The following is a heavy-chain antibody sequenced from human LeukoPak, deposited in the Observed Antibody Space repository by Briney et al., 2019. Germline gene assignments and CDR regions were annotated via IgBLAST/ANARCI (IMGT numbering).Heavy chain of an antibody. CDR3: AREHTMVRGVTDY. J-gene: IGHJ4*02. V-gene: IGHV4-34*01. CDR2: INHSGST. Sequence: PGGSLRLSCAASGFTFSSYWMSWIRQPPGKGLEWIGEINHSGSTNYNPSLKSRVTISVDTSKNQFSLKLSSVTAADTAVYYCAREHTMVRGVTDYWGQGTLVTVSS. CDR1: GFTFSSYW. D-gene: IGHD3-10*01.